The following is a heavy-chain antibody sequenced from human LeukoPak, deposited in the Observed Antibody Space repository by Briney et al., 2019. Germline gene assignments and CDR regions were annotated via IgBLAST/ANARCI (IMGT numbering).Heavy chain of an antibody. Sequence: SETLSLTCAVYGGSFSGYYWSWIRQPPGKGLEWIGEINHSGSTNYNPSLKSRVTISVDTSKNQFSLKLSSVTAADTAVYYCARGQITMVRGVISRTIDYWGQGTLVTVSS. CDR1: GGSFSGYY. CDR2: INHSGST. D-gene: IGHD3-10*01. J-gene: IGHJ4*02. CDR3: ARGQITMVRGVISRTIDY. V-gene: IGHV4-34*01.